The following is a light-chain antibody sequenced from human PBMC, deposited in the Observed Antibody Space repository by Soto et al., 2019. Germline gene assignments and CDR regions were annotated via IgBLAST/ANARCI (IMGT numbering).Light chain of an antibody. CDR1: SSDVGGYNY. J-gene: IGLJ2*01. Sequence: QSVLPQPPSASGSPGQAVTISCTGTSSDVGGYNYVSWYQQHPGKAPELMIYEVSKRPSGVPDRFSGSKSGNTASLTVSGLQAEDEADYYCSSYAGSNPHVVFGGGTKLTVL. CDR2: EVS. CDR3: SSYAGSNPHVV. V-gene: IGLV2-8*01.